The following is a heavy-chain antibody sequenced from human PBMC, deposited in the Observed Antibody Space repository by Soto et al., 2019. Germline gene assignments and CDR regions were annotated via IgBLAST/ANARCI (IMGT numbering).Heavy chain of an antibody. J-gene: IGHJ4*02. Sequence: SETLSLTCTVSGGSISSGDYYWSWIRQPPGKGLEWIGYIYYSGSTYYNPSLKSRVTISVDTSKNQFSLKLSSVTAADTAVYYCARASVGYDYVWGSYRTQFDYWGQGTLVTVSS. CDR2: IYYSGST. CDR1: GGSISSGDYY. CDR3: ARASVGYDYVWGSYRTQFDY. V-gene: IGHV4-30-4*01. D-gene: IGHD3-16*02.